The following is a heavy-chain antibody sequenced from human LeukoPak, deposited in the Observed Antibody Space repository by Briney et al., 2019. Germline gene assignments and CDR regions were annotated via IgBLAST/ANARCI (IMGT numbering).Heavy chain of an antibody. CDR3: ARGDDYGGMDV. CDR2: IKPDGGEK. Sequence: GGSLRLSCAASGFTFSNSWMSWVRQAPGKGLEWVANIKPDGGEKSYVDSVKGRFTISRDNTKNSLHLQMNSLRAEDTAVYYCARGDDYGGMDVWGQGTTVTVSS. D-gene: IGHD4-17*01. V-gene: IGHV3-7*04. CDR1: GFTFSNSW. J-gene: IGHJ6*02.